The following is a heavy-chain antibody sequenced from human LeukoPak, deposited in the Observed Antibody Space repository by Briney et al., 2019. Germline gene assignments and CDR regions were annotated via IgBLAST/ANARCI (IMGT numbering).Heavy chain of an antibody. J-gene: IGHJ4*02. CDR3: VRGFYSPHY. Sequence: SETLSLTCTVSGGSISSDYWSWIRQPPGKGLEWIGYIYYSGRTYYNPSLKSRITISVDTSKNQFSLKLNSVTAADTAVYYCVRGFYSPHYWGQGTLVSVSS. D-gene: IGHD4-11*01. CDR1: GGSISSDY. CDR2: IYYSGRT. V-gene: IGHV4-59*01.